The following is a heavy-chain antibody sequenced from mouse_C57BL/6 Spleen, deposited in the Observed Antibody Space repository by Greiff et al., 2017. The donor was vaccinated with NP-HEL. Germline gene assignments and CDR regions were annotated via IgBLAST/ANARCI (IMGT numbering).Heavy chain of an antibody. Sequence: EVQRVESGPELVKPGASVKIPCKASGYTFTDYNMDWVKQSHGKSLEWIGDINPNNGGTIYNQKFKGKATLTVDKSSSTAYMELRSLTSEDTAVYYCARNYYDYDYWYFDVWGTGTTVTVSS. V-gene: IGHV1-18*01. CDR1: GYTFTDYN. D-gene: IGHD2-4*01. CDR3: ARNYYDYDYWYFDV. CDR2: INPNNGGT. J-gene: IGHJ1*03.